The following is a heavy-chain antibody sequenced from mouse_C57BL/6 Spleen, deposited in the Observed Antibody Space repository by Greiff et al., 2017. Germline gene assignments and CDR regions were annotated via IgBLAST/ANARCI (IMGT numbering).Heavy chain of an antibody. J-gene: IGHJ4*01. D-gene: IGHD1-1*01. CDR3: ARAGDGSSYDYAMDY. CDR2: INYDGSST. V-gene: IGHV5-16*01. CDR1: GFTFSDYY. Sequence: EVMLVESEGGLVQPGSSMKLSCTASGFTFSDYYMAWVRQVPEKGLEWVANINYDGSSTYYLDSLKSRFIISRDNAKNILYLQMSSLKSEDTATYYCARAGDGSSYDYAMDYWGQGTSVTVSS.